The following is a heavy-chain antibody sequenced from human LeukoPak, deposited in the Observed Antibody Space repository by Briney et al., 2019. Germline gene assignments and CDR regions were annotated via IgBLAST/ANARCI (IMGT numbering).Heavy chain of an antibody. CDR3: AKDYVGALYYFDY. CDR2: ISGSGGST. Sequence: GGSLRLSCAASGFTLSNAWMNWVRQAPGKGLEWVSAISGSGGSTYYADSVKGRFTISRDNSKNTLYLQMNSLRAEDTAVYYCAKDYVGALYYFDYWGQGTLVTVSS. D-gene: IGHD1-26*01. V-gene: IGHV3-23*01. CDR1: GFTLSNAW. J-gene: IGHJ4*02.